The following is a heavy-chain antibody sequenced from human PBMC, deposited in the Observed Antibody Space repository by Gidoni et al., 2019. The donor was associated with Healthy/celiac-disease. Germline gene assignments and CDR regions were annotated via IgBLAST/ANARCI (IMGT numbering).Heavy chain of an antibody. CDR3: ARDLSRKISSSWYRVGVGMDV. V-gene: IGHV3-30*01. CDR1: GFPFSSYA. CDR2: ISYDGSNK. D-gene: IGHD6-13*01. J-gene: IGHJ6*02. Sequence: QVQLVESGGGVVQPGRSLRLSCAASGFPFSSYAMHWVRQAPGKGLEWVAVISYDGSNKYYADPVKGRFTISRDNSKNTLYLQMNSLRAEDTAVYYCARDLSRKISSSWYRVGVGMDVWGQGTTVTVSS.